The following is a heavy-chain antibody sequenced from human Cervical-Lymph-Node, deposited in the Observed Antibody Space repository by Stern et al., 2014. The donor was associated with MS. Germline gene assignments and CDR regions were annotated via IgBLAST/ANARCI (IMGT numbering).Heavy chain of an antibody. V-gene: IGHV1-18*03. D-gene: IGHD2-8*01. CDR3: ARMVASAFDY. CDR1: GYTFTNYA. CDR2: SSPYNGNT. Sequence: VQLVESGAEVKKPGASVKVSCKASGYTFTNYAISWVRQAPGQGLEWMGWSSPYNGNTKYVQKFQGRVTMTTDTSTRTVEMELRSLRSDDMAVYYCARMVASAFDYWGQGTLVTVSS. J-gene: IGHJ4*02.